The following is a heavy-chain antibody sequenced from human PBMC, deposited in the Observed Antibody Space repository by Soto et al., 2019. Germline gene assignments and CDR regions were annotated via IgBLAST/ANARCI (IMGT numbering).Heavy chain of an antibody. CDR2: FYYGGGH. Sequence: QLQLQESGPGLVKPSETLPLTCSVSGGSISSSGYNWGWIRQPPGKGLEWIGSFYYGGGHYYNPSLKSRVTISVDTSKNQFSPNLRSVTAADTAVYYCARLPLRRTREDVDYWGQGTLAAVSS. V-gene: IGHV4-39*01. D-gene: IGHD4-17*01. CDR3: ARLPLRRTREDVDY. J-gene: IGHJ4*02. CDR1: GGSISSSGYN.